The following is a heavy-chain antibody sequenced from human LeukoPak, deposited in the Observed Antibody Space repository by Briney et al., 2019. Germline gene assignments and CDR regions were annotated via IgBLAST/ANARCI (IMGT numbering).Heavy chain of an antibody. CDR1: GGSISSYY. J-gene: IGHJ3*02. D-gene: IGHD3-3*01. V-gene: IGHV4-59*01. CDR2: IYYSGST. Sequence: SETLSLTCTVSGGSISSYYWSWIRQPPGKGLEWIGYIYYSGSTNYNPSLKSRVTISVDTSKNQFSLKLSSVTAADTAVYYCARAREYDFWSGPLKGAFDIWGQGTMVTVSS. CDR3: ARAREYDFWSGPLKGAFDI.